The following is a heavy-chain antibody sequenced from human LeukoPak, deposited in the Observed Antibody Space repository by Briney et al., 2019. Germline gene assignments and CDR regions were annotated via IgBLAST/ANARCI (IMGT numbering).Heavy chain of an antibody. J-gene: IGHJ5*02. V-gene: IGHV4-34*01. CDR2: INHSGST. CDR3: ARGRRLVVPAARAGFDP. Sequence: NSSETLSLTCAVYGGSFSGYYWSWIRQPPGKGLEWIGEINHSGSTNYNPSLKSRVTIDTSKNQFSLKLSSVTVADTAVYYCARGRRLVVPAARAGFDPWGQGTLVTVSS. D-gene: IGHD2-2*01. CDR1: GGSFSGYY.